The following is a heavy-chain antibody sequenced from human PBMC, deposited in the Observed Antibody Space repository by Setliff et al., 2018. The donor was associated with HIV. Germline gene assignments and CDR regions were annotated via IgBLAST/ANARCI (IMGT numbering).Heavy chain of an antibody. CDR1: RGSINNDY. CDR3: ARDRHIAVSGDDAFDI. V-gene: IGHV4-4*08. D-gene: IGHD6-19*01. CDR2: VQNRGTT. J-gene: IGHJ3*02. Sequence: PSETLPLTCTVSRGSINNDYWSWIRQSPGKGLEWIGYVQNRGTTNYTSSLKSRVTISVDTSRNQFSLKLTSVTAADTAVYYCARDRHIAVSGDDAFDIWGQGTLVTVSS.